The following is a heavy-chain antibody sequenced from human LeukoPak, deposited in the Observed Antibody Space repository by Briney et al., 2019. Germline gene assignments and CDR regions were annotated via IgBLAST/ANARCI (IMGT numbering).Heavy chain of an antibody. Sequence: ASVKVSCKASGYTFTSHYMHWVRQAPGQGLEWMGIINPSGGSTSYAQKFQGRVAMTRDTSTSTVYMELSSLRSEDTAVYYCASGSYQDGHDYWGQGTLVTVSS. CDR1: GYTFTSHY. J-gene: IGHJ4*02. CDR3: ASGSYQDGHDY. CDR2: INPSGGST. V-gene: IGHV1-46*01. D-gene: IGHD1-26*01.